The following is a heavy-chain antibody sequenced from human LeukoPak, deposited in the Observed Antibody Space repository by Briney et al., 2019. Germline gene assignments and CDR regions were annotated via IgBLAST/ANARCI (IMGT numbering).Heavy chain of an antibody. J-gene: IGHJ4*02. D-gene: IGHD3-22*01. CDR2: IYYSGST. V-gene: IGHV4-59*12. CDR1: GGSISSYY. CDR3: ARAYMTYYYDSSGCLLDY. Sequence: SETLSLTCTVSGGSISSYYWSWIRQPPGKGLEWIGYIYYSGSTNYNPSLKSRVTISVDTSKNQFSLKLSSVTAADTAVYYCARAYMTYYYDSSGCLLDYWGQGTLVTVSS.